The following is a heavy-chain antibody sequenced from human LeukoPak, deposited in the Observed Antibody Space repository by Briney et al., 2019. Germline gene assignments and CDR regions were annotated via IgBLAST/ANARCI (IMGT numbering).Heavy chain of an antibody. CDR2: ISYDGSNK. J-gene: IGHJ4*02. CDR3: AREPLTIFGVVRYYFDY. V-gene: IGHV3-30-3*01. CDR1: GFTFSSYA. Sequence: PGGSLRLSCAASGFTFSSYAMHWVRQAPGKGLEWVAVISYDGSNKYYADSVKGRFTISRDNSKNTLYLQMNSLRAEDTAVYYCAREPLTIFGVVRYYFDYWGQGTLVTVSS. D-gene: IGHD3-3*01.